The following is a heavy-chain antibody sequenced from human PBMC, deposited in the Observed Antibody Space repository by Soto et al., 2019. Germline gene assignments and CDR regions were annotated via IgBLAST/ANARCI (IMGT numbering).Heavy chain of an antibody. CDR2: MNPNSGNT. J-gene: IGHJ6*02. Sequence: QVQLVQSGAEVKKPGASVKVSCKASGYTFTSYDINLVRQATGQGLEWMGWMNPNSGNTGYAQKFQGRVTMTRNTSISTAYMELSSLRSEDTAVYYCASSSSWTYYYYYGMDVWGQGTTVTVSS. CDR3: ASSSSWTYYYYYGMDV. D-gene: IGHD6-13*01. CDR1: GYTFTSYD. V-gene: IGHV1-8*01.